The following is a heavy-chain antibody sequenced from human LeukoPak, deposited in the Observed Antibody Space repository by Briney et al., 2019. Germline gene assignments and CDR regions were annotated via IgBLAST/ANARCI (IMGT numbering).Heavy chain of an antibody. CDR3: ARDGSSGWIFDY. Sequence: GGSLRLSYAASGFTVSTNYVSWVRQAPGKKLEWVSDIYSDGSTFYADSVKGRFSISRDNSKNTLYLQMNSLRAEDTAVYHCARDGSSGWIFDYWGQGTLVTVSS. CDR2: IYSDGST. V-gene: IGHV3-53*01. D-gene: IGHD6-19*01. CDR1: GFTVSTNY. J-gene: IGHJ4*02.